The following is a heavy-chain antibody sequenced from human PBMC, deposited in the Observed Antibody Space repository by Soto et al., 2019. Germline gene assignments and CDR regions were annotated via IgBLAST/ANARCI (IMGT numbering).Heavy chain of an antibody. CDR1: GGSISSGGYY. CDR2: SYYTGSS. CDR3: ARDLRGYSRYDYLDY. Sequence: KPSETLSLTCTVSGGSISSGGYYWSWIRQHPGKGLEWVGYSYYTGSSYYNPSLKSRVTISVDASKNQLSPRLASVTAADTAVYYCARDLRGYSRYDYLDYWGQGIPVTVSS. D-gene: IGHD5-12*01. V-gene: IGHV4-31*03. J-gene: IGHJ4*02.